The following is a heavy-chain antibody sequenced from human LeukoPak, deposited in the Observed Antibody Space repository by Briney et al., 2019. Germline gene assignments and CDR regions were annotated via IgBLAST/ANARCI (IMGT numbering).Heavy chain of an antibody. V-gene: IGHV4-34*01. Sequence: SETLSLTCAVYGGSFSGYYWSWIRQPPGKGLEWIGSIYYGGSTYYNPSLKSRVTISVDTSKNQFSLKLSSVTAADTAVYYCARHAHYDFWSGYYTGSLDYWGQGTLVTVSS. D-gene: IGHD3-3*01. CDR2: IYYGGST. CDR1: GGSFSGYY. CDR3: ARHAHYDFWSGYYTGSLDY. J-gene: IGHJ4*02.